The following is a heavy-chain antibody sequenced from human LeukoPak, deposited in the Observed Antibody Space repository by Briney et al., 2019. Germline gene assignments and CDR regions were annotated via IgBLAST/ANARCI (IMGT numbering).Heavy chain of an antibody. CDR3: ARGDGGSPHY. V-gene: IGHV1-69*13. Sequence: ASVKVSCKASGGTFNSYAINWVRQAPGQGLERMGGIIPVFGTANYAQKFQGRVSITADESTSTAYMDLSSLRSEDTAVYYCARGDGGSPHYWGQGTLVTVSS. J-gene: IGHJ4*02. CDR2: IIPVFGTA. CDR1: GGTFNSYA. D-gene: IGHD3-10*01.